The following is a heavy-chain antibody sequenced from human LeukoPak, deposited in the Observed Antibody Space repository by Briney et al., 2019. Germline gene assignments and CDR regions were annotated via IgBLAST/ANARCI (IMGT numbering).Heavy chain of an antibody. V-gene: IGHV1-18*01. Sequence: GASVKVSCKASGYTFTSYGISWVRQAPGQGLEWMGWISAYNGITNYAQKLQGRVTMTTDTSTSTAYMELRSLRSDDTAVYYCAREVNDFWSGYYTANWFDPWGQGTLVTVSS. CDR1: GYTFTSYG. D-gene: IGHD3-3*01. J-gene: IGHJ5*02. CDR2: ISAYNGIT. CDR3: AREVNDFWSGYYTANWFDP.